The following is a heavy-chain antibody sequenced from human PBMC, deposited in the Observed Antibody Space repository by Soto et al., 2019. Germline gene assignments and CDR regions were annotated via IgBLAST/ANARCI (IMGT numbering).Heavy chain of an antibody. Sequence: GGSLRLSCAASGFTFSSYSMNWVRQAPGKGLEWVSYISSSSTIYYADSVKGRFTISRDNAKNSLYLQMNSLRDEDAAVYYCARDNLPANYYYMDVWGKGTTVTVSS. V-gene: IGHV3-48*02. CDR1: GFTFSSYS. J-gene: IGHJ6*03. CDR2: ISSSSTI. CDR3: ARDNLPANYYYMDV.